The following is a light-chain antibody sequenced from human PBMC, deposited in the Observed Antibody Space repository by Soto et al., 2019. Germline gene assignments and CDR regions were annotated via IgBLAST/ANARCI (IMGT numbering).Light chain of an antibody. CDR3: QQYYSYPRT. CDR2: AAS. Sequence: IQMTQYPSTLSATAGDRVTITCRASQGISSYLAWYQQKPGKAPKLLIYAASTLQSGVPSRFSGSGSGTDFTLTISCLQSEDFATYYCQQYYSYPRTFGQGTKVDI. CDR1: QGISSY. V-gene: IGKV1-8*01. J-gene: IGKJ1*01.